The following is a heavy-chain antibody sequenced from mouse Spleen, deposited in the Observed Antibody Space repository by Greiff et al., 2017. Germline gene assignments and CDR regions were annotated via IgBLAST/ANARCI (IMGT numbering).Heavy chain of an antibody. D-gene: IGHD1-1*02. CDR3: AKEVVYAMDY. CDR2: ISSGSSTI. CDR1: GFTFSDYG. V-gene: IGHV5-17*01. Sequence: EVKLMESGGGLVKPGGSLKLSCAASGFTFSDYGMHWVRQAPEKGLEWVAYISSGSSTIYYADTVKGRFTISRDNAKNTLFLQMTSLRSEDTAMYYCAKEVVYAMDYWGQGTSVTVSS. J-gene: IGHJ4*01.